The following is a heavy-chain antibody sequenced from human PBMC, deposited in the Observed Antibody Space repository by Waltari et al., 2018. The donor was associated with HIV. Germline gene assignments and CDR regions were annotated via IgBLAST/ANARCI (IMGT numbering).Heavy chain of an antibody. CDR2: IYYSGST. J-gene: IGHJ6*02. D-gene: IGHD4-4*01. CDR3: ARSVSSYYYGMDV. V-gene: IGHV4-59*01. Sequence: QVQLQESGPGLVKPSETLSLTCTVSGGPISSYYWGGIRQPPGKGLEWIGYIYYSGSTNYNPSLKSRVTISVDTSKNQFSLKLSSVTAADTAVYYCARSVSSYYYGMDVWGQGTTVTVSS. CDR1: GGPISSYY.